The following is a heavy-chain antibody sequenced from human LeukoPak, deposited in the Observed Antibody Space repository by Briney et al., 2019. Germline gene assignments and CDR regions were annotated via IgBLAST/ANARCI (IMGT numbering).Heavy chain of an antibody. CDR2: INHSGST. CDR1: GGSFSGYY. CDR3: ARGWASCYDY. V-gene: IGHV4-34*01. Sequence: SETLSLTCAVYGGSFSGYYWSWIRQPPGKGLEWIGEINHSGSTNYNPSLKSRVTISVDTSKNQFSLKLGSVTAADTAVYYCARGWASCYDYWGQGTLVTVSS. J-gene: IGHJ4*02. D-gene: IGHD2-2*01.